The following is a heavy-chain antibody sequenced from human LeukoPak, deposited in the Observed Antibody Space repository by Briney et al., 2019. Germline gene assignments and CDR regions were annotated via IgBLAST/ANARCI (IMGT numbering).Heavy chain of an antibody. J-gene: IGHJ4*02. V-gene: IGHV3-23*01. Sequence: GGSLRLSCAASGFIFNNYVMNWVRQTPGKGLEWVSSISGSGVHTYYADSVKGRFTISRDNSKNTLYLQMNSLRAEDTAVYYCARGDYGGDYFDYWGQGTLVTVSS. CDR2: ISGSGVHT. CDR1: GFIFNNYV. D-gene: IGHD4-23*01. CDR3: ARGDYGGDYFDY.